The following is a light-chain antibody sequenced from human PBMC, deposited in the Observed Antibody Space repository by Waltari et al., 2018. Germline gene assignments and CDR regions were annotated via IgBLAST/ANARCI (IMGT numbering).Light chain of an antibody. V-gene: IGLV3-21*04. CDR2: YDS. Sequence: SYVLTQPPSVSVAPGKTDKITCGANDIGTKSVHWYRQKPGQAPVLVIYYDSDRPSGIPERFSGSNSGNTAALFITSVEAGDEADYYCQVWDRTADQVIFGGGTKLNVL. CDR3: QVWDRTADQVI. J-gene: IGLJ2*01. CDR1: DIGTKS.